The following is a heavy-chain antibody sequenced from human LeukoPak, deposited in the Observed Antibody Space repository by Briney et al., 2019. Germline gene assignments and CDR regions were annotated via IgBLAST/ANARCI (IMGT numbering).Heavy chain of an antibody. CDR1: GFTFSSYE. Sequence: GGSLRLSCAASGFTFSSYEMNWVRQAPGKELEWVSYIRSTSGSTIYYADSVKGRFTISRDNAKNSLYLQMNSLRAEDTAVYYCARRYCSSTSCLLDYWGQGTLVTVSS. D-gene: IGHD2-2*01. CDR2: IRSTSGSTI. J-gene: IGHJ4*02. V-gene: IGHV3-48*03. CDR3: ARRYCSSTSCLLDY.